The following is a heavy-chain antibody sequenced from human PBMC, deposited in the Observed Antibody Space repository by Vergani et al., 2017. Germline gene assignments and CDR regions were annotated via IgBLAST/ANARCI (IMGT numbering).Heavy chain of an antibody. CDR2: IYYSGST. CDR3: ARVDTQVPATSHFYYMDV. CDR1: GGSISSGDYY. D-gene: IGHD6-25*01. J-gene: IGHJ6*03. V-gene: IGHV4-31*03. Sequence: QLQLQESGPGLVKPSQTLSLTCTVSGGSISSGDYYWSWIRQPPGKGLEWIGYIYYSGSTYYNPSLKSRVTISVDTSQNQFSLKLRSVTAADTAVYYCARVDTQVPATSHFYYMDVWGKGTTVVVSS.